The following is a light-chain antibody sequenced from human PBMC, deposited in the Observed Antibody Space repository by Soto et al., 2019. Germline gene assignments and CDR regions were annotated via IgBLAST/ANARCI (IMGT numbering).Light chain of an antibody. CDR1: QSVSSN. J-gene: IGKJ1*01. CDR2: GAS. Sequence: EIVLTQSPGTLSLSPGERSTLSCRASQSVSSNYLAWYQQRPGQAPRLLIYGASTRATGIPARFSGSGSGTDLTLTISSLQSEDFAVYCCQQYYDWPWTFGQGTTVDIK. CDR3: QQYYDWPWT. V-gene: IGKV3-15*01.